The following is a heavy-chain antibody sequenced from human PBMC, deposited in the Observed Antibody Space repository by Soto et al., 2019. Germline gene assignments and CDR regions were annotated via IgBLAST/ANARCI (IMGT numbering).Heavy chain of an antibody. J-gene: IGHJ4*02. D-gene: IGHD2-21*02. CDR1: GGSISSGDYY. CDR2: IYYSGST. CDR3: ARALSAYCGGDCYFFDY. V-gene: IGHV4-30-4*01. Sequence: PSETLSLTCTVSGGSISSGDYYWSWIRQPPGKGLEWIGYIYYSGSTYYNPSLKSRVTISVDTSKNQFSLKLGSVTAADTAVYYCARALSAYCGGDCYFFDYWGQGTLVTVSS.